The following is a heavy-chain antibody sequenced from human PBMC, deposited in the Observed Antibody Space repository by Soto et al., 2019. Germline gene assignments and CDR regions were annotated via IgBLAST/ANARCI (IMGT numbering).Heavy chain of an antibody. V-gene: IGHV5-10-1*01. Sequence: GESLKISGKGSGYSLAVYCITWVLQKPWKGLEWMGRIDPSDSQTYYSPSFRGHVTISVTKSITTVFLQWSSLRASDTAMYYCARQIYDSDTGPNFQYYFDSWGQGTPVTVS. CDR2: IDPSDSQT. D-gene: IGHD3-22*01. CDR1: GYSLAVYC. J-gene: IGHJ4*02. CDR3: ARQIYDSDTGPNFQYYFDS.